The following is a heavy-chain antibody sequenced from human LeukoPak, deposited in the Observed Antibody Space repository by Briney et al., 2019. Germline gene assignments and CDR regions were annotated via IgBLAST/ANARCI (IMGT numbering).Heavy chain of an antibody. CDR3: AREGAGYSSVWSDY. CDR2: IYGGGNT. CDR1: GFTVSSNF. J-gene: IGHJ4*02. D-gene: IGHD6-19*01. V-gene: IGHV3-66*01. Sequence: GGSLRLSCAASGFTVSSNFMSWVRQAQGKGLEWVSVIYGGGNTNYSDSVKGTFTISTDNSKYSLYLQMNSLRAEDTAVYYCAREGAGYSSVWSDYWGQGTLVTVSS.